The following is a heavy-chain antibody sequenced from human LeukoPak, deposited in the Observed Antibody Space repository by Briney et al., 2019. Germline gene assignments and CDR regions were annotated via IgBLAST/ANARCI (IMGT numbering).Heavy chain of an antibody. Sequence: SETLSLTCTVSGGSISSSSYYWGWIRQPPGKGLEWIGSIYYSGSTYYNPSLKSRVTISVDTSKNQFSLKLSSVTAADTAVYYCARLQIVVPAAMHYYFDYWGQGTLVTVSS. CDR2: IYYSGST. D-gene: IGHD2-2*01. J-gene: IGHJ4*02. V-gene: IGHV4-39*07. CDR3: ARLQIVVPAAMHYYFDY. CDR1: GGSISSSSYY.